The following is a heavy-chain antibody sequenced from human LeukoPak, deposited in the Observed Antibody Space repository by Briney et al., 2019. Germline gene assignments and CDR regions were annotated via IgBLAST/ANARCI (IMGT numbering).Heavy chain of an antibody. J-gene: IGHJ4*02. D-gene: IGHD3-16*01. V-gene: IGHV4-30-4*01. Sequence: SETLSLTCTVSGGSISSGDYYWSWIRQPPGEGLEWIGYIYYSGSTYYNPSLKSRVTISVDTSKNQFSLKLSSVTAADTAVYYCARWGGHYYFDYWGQGTLVTVSS. CDR3: ARWGGHYYFDY. CDR2: IYYSGST. CDR1: GGSISSGDYY.